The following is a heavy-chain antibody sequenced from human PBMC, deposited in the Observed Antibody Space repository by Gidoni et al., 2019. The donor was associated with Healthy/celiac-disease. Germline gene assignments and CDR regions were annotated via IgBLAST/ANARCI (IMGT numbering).Heavy chain of an antibody. D-gene: IGHD2-2*01. Sequence: QVQLQESGPGLVKPSETLSLTCTVSGGSISSYYWSWIRQPPGKGLEWIGYIYYSGSTNYNPSLKSRVTISVDTSKNQFSLKLSSVTAADTAVYYCARGEVCCSSTSCWPDYWGQGTLVTVSS. V-gene: IGHV4-59*01. CDR2: IYYSGST. J-gene: IGHJ4*02. CDR1: GGSISSYY. CDR3: ARGEVCCSSTSCWPDY.